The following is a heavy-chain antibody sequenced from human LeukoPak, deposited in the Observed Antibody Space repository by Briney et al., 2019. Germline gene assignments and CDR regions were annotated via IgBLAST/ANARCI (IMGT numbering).Heavy chain of an antibody. V-gene: IGHV3-33*01. CDR2: IWYDGSNK. J-gene: IGHJ3*02. D-gene: IGHD3-22*01. CDR1: GFTFSSYG. CDR3: ARDMYYYDSSGYYGGDAFDI. Sequence: GSSLRLSCAASGFTFSSYGMHWVRQAPGKGLEWVAVIWYDGSNKYYADSVKGRFTISRDNSKNTLYLQMNSLRAEDTAVYYCARDMYYYDSSGYYGGDAFDIWGQGTMVTVSS.